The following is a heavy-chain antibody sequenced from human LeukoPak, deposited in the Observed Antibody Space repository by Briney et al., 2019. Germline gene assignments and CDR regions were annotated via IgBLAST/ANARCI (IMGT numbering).Heavy chain of an antibody. CDR2: ISYDGSNK. CDR3: AKDFDY. V-gene: IGHV3-30*18. Sequence: GGSLRLSCAASGFTFSSYGMHCVRQAPGKGLEWVAVISYDGSNKYYADSVKGRFTISRDNSKNTPYLQMNSLRAEDTAVYYCAKDFDYWGQGTLVTVSS. CDR1: GFTFSSYG. J-gene: IGHJ4*02.